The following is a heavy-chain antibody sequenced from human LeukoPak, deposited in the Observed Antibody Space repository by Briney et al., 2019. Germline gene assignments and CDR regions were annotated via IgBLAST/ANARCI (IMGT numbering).Heavy chain of an antibody. Sequence: GGSLRRSGAASGFTFSSYWMTWVRQGPGKGLEWGANIKPDGSLIYYVDSVKGRFTISRDNAKNSLYLQMNSLRAEDTAVYYCAKWELYSGFYYIDYWGQGTLATVSS. CDR2: IKPDGSLI. CDR3: AKWELYSGFYYIDY. CDR1: GFTFSSYW. V-gene: IGHV3-7*01. D-gene: IGHD1-26*01. J-gene: IGHJ4*02.